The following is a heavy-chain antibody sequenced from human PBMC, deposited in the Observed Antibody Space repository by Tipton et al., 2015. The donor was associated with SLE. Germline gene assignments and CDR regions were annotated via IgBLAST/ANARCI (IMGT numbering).Heavy chain of an antibody. CDR3: VGQTIFGSLRALDY. Sequence: LRLSCAVSGGSMSEYYCSWIRQTPGKGLEWIGYIHYGGRTYYSPSLKSRVTISGDTSKNQFSLKLSSVTAADTAVYYCVGQTIFGSLRALDYWGLGTLVTVSS. CDR1: GGSMSEYY. D-gene: IGHD3-3*01. V-gene: IGHV4-59*03. J-gene: IGHJ4*02. CDR2: IHYGGRT.